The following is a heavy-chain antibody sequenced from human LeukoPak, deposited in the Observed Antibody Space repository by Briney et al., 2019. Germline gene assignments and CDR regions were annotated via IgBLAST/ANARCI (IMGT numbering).Heavy chain of an antibody. V-gene: IGHV3-9*01. J-gene: IGHJ4*02. D-gene: IGHD6-13*01. CDR2: ISWNSGSI. Sequence: GGSLRLSCAASGFTFDDYAMHWVRQAPGKGLEWVSGISWNSGSIGYADSVKGRFTISRDNAKNSLYLQMNSLRAEDTALYYCAKAVGIAAAGDYWGQGTLVTVSS. CDR1: GFTFDDYA. CDR3: AKAVGIAAAGDY.